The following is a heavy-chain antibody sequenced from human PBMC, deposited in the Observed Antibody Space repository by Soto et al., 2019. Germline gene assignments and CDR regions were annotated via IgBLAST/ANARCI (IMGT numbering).Heavy chain of an antibody. J-gene: IGHJ6*02. V-gene: IGHV4-59*01. Sequence: SETLSLTCTVSGGSITSSYWSWIRRPPGKGLEWIAYIYDTGISGYTPSTSYNPSLKSRVTMSVDASKSQFSLKLTSVPAADTAVYYCARGEDAFFYYGLDVWGQGITVTVSS. CDR1: GGSITSSY. CDR2: IYDTGISGYTPST. CDR3: ARGEDAFFYYGLDV.